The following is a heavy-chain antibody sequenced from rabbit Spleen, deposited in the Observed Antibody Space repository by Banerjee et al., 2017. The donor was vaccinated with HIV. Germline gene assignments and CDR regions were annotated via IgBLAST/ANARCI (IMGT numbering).Heavy chain of an antibody. CDR1: GFSFSSTYY. CDR3: AREVAGKFNL. CDR2: IDAGSSGST. J-gene: IGHJ4*01. V-gene: IGHV1S45*01. D-gene: IGHD4-1*01. Sequence: QQQLEESGGGLVKPGGTLTLTCKASGFSFSSTYYMCWVRQAPGKGLEWIACIDAGSSGSTYYASWAKGRFTVSKTASTTVTLQMTSLTAADTATYFCAREVAGKFNLWGQGTLVTVS.